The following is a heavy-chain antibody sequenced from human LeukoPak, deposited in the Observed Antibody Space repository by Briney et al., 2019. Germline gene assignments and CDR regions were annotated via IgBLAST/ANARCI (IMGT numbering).Heavy chain of an antibody. J-gene: IGHJ4*02. CDR3: APGVMIFDY. CDR1: GGSISSSSYY. Sequence: SETLSLTCTVSGGSISSSSYYWGWIRQPPGKGLEWIGSVYYSGSTYYNPSLKSRVTISVDTSKNQFSLKLSSVTAADTAVYYCAPGVMIFDYWGQGTLVTVSS. D-gene: IGHD3/OR15-3a*01. CDR2: VYYSGST. V-gene: IGHV4-39*07.